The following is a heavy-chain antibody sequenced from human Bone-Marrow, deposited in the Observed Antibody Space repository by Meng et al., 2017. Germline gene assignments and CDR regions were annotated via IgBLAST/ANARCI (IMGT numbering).Heavy chain of an antibody. V-gene: IGHV1-69*05. Sequence: SVKVSCKASGGTFSSYAISWVRQAPGQGLEWMGGIIPIFGTANYAQKFQGRVTMTRDTSISTAYMELSRLRSDDTAVYYCARVFGTARTGVVYFDYWGQGTLVTVSS. D-gene: IGHD5-18*01. J-gene: IGHJ4*02. CDR2: IIPIFGTA. CDR1: GGTFSSYA. CDR3: ARVFGTARTGVVYFDY.